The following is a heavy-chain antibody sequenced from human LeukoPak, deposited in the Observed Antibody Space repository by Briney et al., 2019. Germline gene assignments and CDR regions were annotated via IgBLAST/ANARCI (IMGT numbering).Heavy chain of an antibody. V-gene: IGHV3-53*01. CDR1: GFTVSSNY. Sequence: GGSLRLSCAASGFTVSSNYMSWVRQAPGKGLEWVSVIYRGGKTYYADSVKGRFTISRDNSKNTLYLQMNSLRAEDTAVYYCARVYELLFDYWGQGTLVTVSS. J-gene: IGHJ4*02. CDR3: ARVYELLFDY. D-gene: IGHD2-21*02. CDR2: IYRGGKT.